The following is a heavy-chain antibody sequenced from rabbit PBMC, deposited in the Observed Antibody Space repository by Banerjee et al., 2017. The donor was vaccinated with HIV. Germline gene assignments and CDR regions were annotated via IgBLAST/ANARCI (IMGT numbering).Heavy chain of an antibody. Sequence: QEQLEESGGDLVKPEGSLTLTCTASGFSFSSGYWICWVRQAPGKGLEWIACIYTGSGSTWYASWANGRFTISKASSTTVTLQVTSLTAADTATYFCAKTYPDGGDDGTRLDLWGPGTLVTVS. D-gene: IGHD7-1*01. J-gene: IGHJ3*01. CDR2: IYTGSGST. V-gene: IGHV1S45*01. CDR3: AKTYPDGGDDGTRLDL. CDR1: GFSFSSGYW.